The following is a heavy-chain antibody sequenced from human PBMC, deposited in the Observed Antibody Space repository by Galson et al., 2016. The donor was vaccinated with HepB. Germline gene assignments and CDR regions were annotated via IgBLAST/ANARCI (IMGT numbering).Heavy chain of an antibody. CDR2: IYFSGST. J-gene: IGHJ2*01. D-gene: IGHD3-9*01. Sequence: TLSLTCSVSGGSISSGDSYWSWIRQHPVRGLEWIGYIYFSGSTNYNPSLKSRVTISVDTSKNHFSLHLSSVTAADTAVDYCARALFDDILTGNSFFGLWGRGTLVTVSA. CDR3: ARALFDDILTGNSFFGL. V-gene: IGHV4-31*03. CDR1: GGSISSGDSY.